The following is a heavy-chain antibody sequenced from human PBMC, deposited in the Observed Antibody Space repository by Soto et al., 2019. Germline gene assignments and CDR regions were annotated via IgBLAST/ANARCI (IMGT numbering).Heavy chain of an antibody. Sequence: PSETLSLTCPVSGGSISSYYLSWIRQPPGKGLEWIGYIYYSGSTNYNPSLKSRVTISVDTSKNQFSLKLSSVTAADTAVYYCARGYGPDAFDIWGQGTMVTVSS. CDR2: IYYSGST. CDR1: GGSISSYY. D-gene: IGHD3-16*01. J-gene: IGHJ3*02. V-gene: IGHV4-59*01. CDR3: ARGYGPDAFDI.